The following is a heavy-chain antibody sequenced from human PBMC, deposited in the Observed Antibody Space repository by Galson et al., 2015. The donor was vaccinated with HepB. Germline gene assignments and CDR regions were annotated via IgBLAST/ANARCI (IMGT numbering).Heavy chain of an antibody. CDR2: INAGNGNT. CDR1: GYTFTSYA. J-gene: IGHJ4*02. D-gene: IGHD6-19*01. V-gene: IGHV1-3*01. CDR3: ARGAYFSSGWFGFYFDY. Sequence: SVKVSCKASGYTFTSYAMHWVRQAPGQRLEWMGWINAGNGNTKYSQKFQGRVTITRDTSASTAYMELSSLRSEDTAVYYCARGAYFSSGWFGFYFDYWGQGTLVTVSS.